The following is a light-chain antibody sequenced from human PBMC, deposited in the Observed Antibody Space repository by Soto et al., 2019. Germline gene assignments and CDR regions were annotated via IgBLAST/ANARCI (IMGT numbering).Light chain of an antibody. J-gene: IGKJ4*01. CDR2: AAY. CDR1: QGVSTW. Sequence: DIQLTQSPSSVSASVGDRVTITCRASQGVSTWLAWYQQQPGKAPKLLIYAAYGLQSGVPSRFSGSGSGTDFTLTISSLDPEDVATYFCQQANSFPLTFGGGNGVEIK. CDR3: QQANSFPLT. V-gene: IGKV1D-12*01.